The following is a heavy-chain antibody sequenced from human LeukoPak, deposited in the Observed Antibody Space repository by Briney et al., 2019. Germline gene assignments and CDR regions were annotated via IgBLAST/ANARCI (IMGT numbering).Heavy chain of an antibody. CDR3: AKDLAAGDIVVVPAAIGSLGYFDL. CDR2: ISGSGGST. J-gene: IGHJ2*01. V-gene: IGHV3-23*01. CDR1: GFTFSSYG. D-gene: IGHD2-2*01. Sequence: PGGSLRLSCAASGFTFSSYGMSWVRQAPGKGLEWVSAISGSGGSTYYADSVKGRFTISRDNSKNTLYLQVNSLRAEDTAVYYCAKDLAAGDIVVVPAAIGSLGYFDLWGRGTLVTVSS.